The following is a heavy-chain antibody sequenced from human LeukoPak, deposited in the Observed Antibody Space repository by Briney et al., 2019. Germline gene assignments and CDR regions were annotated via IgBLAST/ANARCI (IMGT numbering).Heavy chain of an antibody. CDR3: LAGYYYYYMDV. V-gene: IGHV3-74*01. CDR2: INTHGSST. CDR1: GFAFSNYW. D-gene: IGHD6-13*01. Sequence: GGSLRLSCAASGFAFSNYWLHWVRQAPGKGRVWVARINTHGSSTNYADSVKGRFTISRDNAKNTLYLQMTSLSAEDTAVYYALAGYYYYYMDVWGKGTTVTVSS. J-gene: IGHJ6*03.